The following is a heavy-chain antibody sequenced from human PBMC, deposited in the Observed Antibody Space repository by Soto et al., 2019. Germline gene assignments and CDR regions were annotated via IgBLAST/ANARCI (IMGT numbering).Heavy chain of an antibody. Sequence: SETLSLTCTFSGGSVISGSYYWIWIRQPPGKGLEWIGYIYYSGSTNYNPSLKSRVTISVDTSRNQFSLKLSSVTAADTAVYYCARSLYYDSSGYFDYWGQGTLVTVSS. J-gene: IGHJ4*02. CDR3: ARSLYYDSSGYFDY. V-gene: IGHV4-61*01. CDR1: GGSVISGSYY. D-gene: IGHD3-22*01. CDR2: IYYSGST.